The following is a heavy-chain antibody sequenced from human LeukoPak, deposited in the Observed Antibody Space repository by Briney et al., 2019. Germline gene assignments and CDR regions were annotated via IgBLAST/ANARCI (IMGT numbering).Heavy chain of an antibody. CDR3: ARLSSRNWFDP. Sequence: SETLSLTCTVSGGSISSYYWSWIRQPPGKGLEWIGYIYYSGSTNFNPSLNSRVTISVDTSKSQFSLKLSSVTAADTAVYYCARLSSRNWFDPWGQGTLVTVSS. V-gene: IGHV4-59*08. CDR1: GGSISSYY. CDR2: IYYSGST. D-gene: IGHD6-13*01. J-gene: IGHJ5*02.